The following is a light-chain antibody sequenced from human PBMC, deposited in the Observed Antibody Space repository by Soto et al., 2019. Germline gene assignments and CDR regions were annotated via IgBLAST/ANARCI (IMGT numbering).Light chain of an antibody. CDR2: EVS. Sequence: QSALTQPASVPGSPGQPITISCTGTSSDVGGYNYVSWYQHHPGKAPKLMIHEVSDRPSGISNRFSGSKSGNTASLTISALQTEDEADYYCSSYRSGTTYVFGTGTKVTVL. CDR3: SSYRSGTTYV. CDR1: SSDVGGYNY. V-gene: IGLV2-14*01. J-gene: IGLJ1*01.